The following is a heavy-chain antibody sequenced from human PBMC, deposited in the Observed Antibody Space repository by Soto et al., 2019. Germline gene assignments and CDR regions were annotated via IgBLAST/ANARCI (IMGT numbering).Heavy chain of an antibody. CDR1: GFTFSDYW. J-gene: IGHJ4*02. V-gene: IGHV3-7*03. D-gene: IGHD3-10*01. CDR2: IKEDGSES. Sequence: GSLRLSCGGSGFTFSDYWMSWVRQAPGKGLEWVANIKEDGSESYYGDSVKGRFTISRDNAKNSLYLQMNSLRAEDTAVYYCAILRGSIFRKPLDYWGQGTLVTVSS. CDR3: AILRGSIFRKPLDY.